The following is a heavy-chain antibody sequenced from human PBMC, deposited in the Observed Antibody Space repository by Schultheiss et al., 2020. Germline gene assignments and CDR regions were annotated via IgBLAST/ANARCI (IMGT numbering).Heavy chain of an antibody. V-gene: IGHV3-30-3*01. J-gene: IGHJ4*02. D-gene: IGHD6-19*01. CDR3: AREGAVAGREDFDY. CDR2: ISYDGSNK. Sequence: GGSLRLSCAASGFTFSDYYLSWVRQAPGKGLEWVAVISYDGSNKYYADSVKGRFTISRDNSKNTLYLQMNSLRAEDTAVYYCAREGAVAGREDFDYWGQGTLVTVSS. CDR1: GFTFSDYY.